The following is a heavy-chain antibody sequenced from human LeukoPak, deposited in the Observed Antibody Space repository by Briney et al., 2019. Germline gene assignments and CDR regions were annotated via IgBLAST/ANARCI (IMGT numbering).Heavy chain of an antibody. CDR1: GYALTELS. CDR2: FDPEDGEI. D-gene: IGHD3-16*02. V-gene: IGHV1-24*01. J-gene: IGHJ3*02. CDR3: ATDYFTFGGVIVKVGAFDI. Sequence: GASVKLSCKVSGYALTELSMHWVSQSPGKGLGWMGGFDPEDGEIIYEQKFQGRVTMTEDTSKDTAYMELSSLRSEDTAVYYCATDYFTFGGVIVKVGAFDIWGQGTMVTVSS.